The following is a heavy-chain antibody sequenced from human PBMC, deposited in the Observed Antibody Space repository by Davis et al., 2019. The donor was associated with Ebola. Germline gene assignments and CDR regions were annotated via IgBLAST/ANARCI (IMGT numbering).Heavy chain of an antibody. CDR3: ANPGASGVPYGMDV. V-gene: IGHV1-69*04. CDR2: IIPILGIA. Sequence: SVKVSCKASGGTFSSYAISWVRQAPGQGLEWMGRIIPILGIANYAQKFQGRVTITADKSTSTAYMELSSLRSEDTAVYYCANPGASGVPYGMDVWGQGTTVTVSS. CDR1: GGTFSSYA. J-gene: IGHJ6*02. D-gene: IGHD3-10*01.